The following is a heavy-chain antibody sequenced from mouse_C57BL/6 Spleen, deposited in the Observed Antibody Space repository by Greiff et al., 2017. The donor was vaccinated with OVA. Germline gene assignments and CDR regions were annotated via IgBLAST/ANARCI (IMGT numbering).Heavy chain of an antibody. CDR3: AREANWDFDY. J-gene: IGHJ2*01. CDR1: GFTFSSYG. Sequence: EVKLMESGGDLVKPGGSLKLSCAASGFTFSSYGMSWVRQTPDKRLAWVATISSGGSYTYYPDSVKGRFTISRDNAKNTLYLQMSSLKSEDTAMYYCAREANWDFDYWGQGTTLTVSS. V-gene: IGHV5-6*01. D-gene: IGHD4-1*01. CDR2: ISSGGSYT.